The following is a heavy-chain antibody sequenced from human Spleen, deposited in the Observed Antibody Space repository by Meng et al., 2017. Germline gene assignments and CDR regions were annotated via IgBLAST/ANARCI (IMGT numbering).Heavy chain of an antibody. J-gene: IGHJ5*02. D-gene: IGHD6-25*01. CDR1: GGTISTSGYY. CDR3: VRSSAWVRTGFDP. Sequence: QPQLQESGPGLVKPSEAADLTCSVSGGTISTSGYYWGWIRQPPGKGLEWIGSIGHSGFTYYTPSLKSRVTVSTDTSRNQFFLWLTSVTAADTAVYYCVRSSAWVRTGFDPWGQGTLVTVSS. CDR2: IGHSGFT. V-gene: IGHV4-39*01.